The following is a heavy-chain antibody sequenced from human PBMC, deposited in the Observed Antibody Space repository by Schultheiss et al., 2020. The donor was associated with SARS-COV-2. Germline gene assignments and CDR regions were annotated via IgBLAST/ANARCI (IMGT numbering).Heavy chain of an antibody. CDR2: ISSGSNYI. V-gene: IGHV3-21*01. Sequence: GGSLRLSCAASGFTFSSYGMHWVRQAPGKGLEWVSAISSGSNYIYYADSLKGRFTVSRDNAKNSVYLQMNSLGVEDTAVYYCARDGIVGATTGLDYWGQGTLVTVSS. J-gene: IGHJ4*02. D-gene: IGHD1-26*01. CDR3: ARDGIVGATTGLDY. CDR1: GFTFSSYG.